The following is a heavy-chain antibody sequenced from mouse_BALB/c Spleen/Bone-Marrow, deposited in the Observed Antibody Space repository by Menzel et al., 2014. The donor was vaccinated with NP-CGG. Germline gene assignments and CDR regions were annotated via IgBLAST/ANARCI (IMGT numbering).Heavy chain of an antibody. D-gene: IGHD2-14*01. V-gene: IGHV1-63*02. CDR1: GYTFTNYW. CDR2: IYPGGGYT. Sequence: VQLQQSGAELVRPGTSVKISCEASGYTFTNYWLGWVKPRPGHGLEWIGDIYPGGGYTNYNEKFKGKATLTADTSSSTVYMQLSSLTSEDSAVYFCAREVRGDFDYWGQGTTLTVSS. J-gene: IGHJ2*01. CDR3: AREVRGDFDY.